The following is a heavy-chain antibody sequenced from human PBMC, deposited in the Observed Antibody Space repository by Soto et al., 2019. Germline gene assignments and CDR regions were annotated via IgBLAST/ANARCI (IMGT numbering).Heavy chain of an antibody. CDR2: IYYTGSA. J-gene: IGHJ4*02. V-gene: IGHV4-39*02. D-gene: IGHD4-17*01. Sequence: SETLSLTCTVSGGSISSSSHYWGWIRQPPGKGLEWIGSIYYTGSAYYNPSLRSRVTISIDTSMNQFSLKMSSVTAADTAVYYCAREVRGGDYGHWGQGTLVTVSS. CDR3: AREVRGGDYGH. CDR1: GGSISSSSHY.